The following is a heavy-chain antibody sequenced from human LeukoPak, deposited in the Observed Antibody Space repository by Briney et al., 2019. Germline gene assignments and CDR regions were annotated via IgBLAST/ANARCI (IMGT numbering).Heavy chain of an antibody. J-gene: IGHJ4*02. D-gene: IGHD3-9*01. Sequence: ASVKVSCKASGYTFTGYYMHWVRQAPGQGLEWMGWINPNSGGTNYAQKFQGRVTMTRDTSISTAYMELSRLRSDDTAVYYCARSYDILTGYGVDYWGQGTLVTVSS. V-gene: IGHV1-2*02. CDR2: INPNSGGT. CDR1: GYTFTGYY. CDR3: ARSYDILTGYGVDY.